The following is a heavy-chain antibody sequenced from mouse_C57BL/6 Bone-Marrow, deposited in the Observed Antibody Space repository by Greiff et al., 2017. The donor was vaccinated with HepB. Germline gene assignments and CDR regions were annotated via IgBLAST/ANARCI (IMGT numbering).Heavy chain of an antibody. CDR3: ARDAY. Sequence: EVQRGESGGGLVQPGGSLKLSCAASGFTFSSYGMSWVRQTPDKRLELVATINSNGGSTYYPDSVKGRFTISRDNAKNTLYLQMSSLKSEDTAMYYCARDAYCGQGTTLTVSS. J-gene: IGHJ2*01. V-gene: IGHV5-6-3*01. CDR2: INSNGGST. CDR1: GFTFSSYG.